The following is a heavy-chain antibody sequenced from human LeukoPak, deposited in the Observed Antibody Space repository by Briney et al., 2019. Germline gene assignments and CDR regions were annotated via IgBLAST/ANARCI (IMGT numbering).Heavy chain of an antibody. CDR1: GFTVSSNY. Sequence: LGGSLRLSCAASGFTVSSNYMSWVRQAPGKGLEWVSIIYTGGSTYYADSVKGRFTISRDNSKNTLYLQMNSLRAEDTAVYYCARANTVIVADYYFDYWGQGTLVTVSS. D-gene: IGHD3-22*01. V-gene: IGHV3-53*01. CDR3: ARANTVIVADYYFDY. J-gene: IGHJ4*02. CDR2: IYTGGST.